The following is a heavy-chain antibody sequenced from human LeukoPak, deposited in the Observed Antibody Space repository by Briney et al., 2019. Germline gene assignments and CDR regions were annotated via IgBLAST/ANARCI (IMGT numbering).Heavy chain of an antibody. V-gene: IGHV3-21*01. CDR2: ISSGSTYI. CDR1: GLTFSSYT. D-gene: IGHD3-10*01. Sequence: GGSLRLSCAASGLTFSSYTLNWVRQAPGKGLEWVSSISSGSTYIYYADSLKGRFTISRDNAKNSLFLQMNSLRAEDTAVYYCAKILGEKDYWGQGTLVTVSS. J-gene: IGHJ4*02. CDR3: AKILGEKDY.